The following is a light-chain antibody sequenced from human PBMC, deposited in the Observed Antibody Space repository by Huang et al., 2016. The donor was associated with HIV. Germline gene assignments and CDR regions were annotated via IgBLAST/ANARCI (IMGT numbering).Light chain of an antibody. CDR2: GAS. CDR3: QQYNNWPPWT. V-gene: IGKV3-15*01. Sequence: EIVMTQSPATLSVSPGERATLSCRASQSVRSNLAWYQQKPGQSPRLLIYGASTRGTGIPARGSGSGSGTGFTLTISSLQSEDFAVYYCQQYNNWPPWTFGQGTKVEIK. J-gene: IGKJ1*01. CDR1: QSVRSN.